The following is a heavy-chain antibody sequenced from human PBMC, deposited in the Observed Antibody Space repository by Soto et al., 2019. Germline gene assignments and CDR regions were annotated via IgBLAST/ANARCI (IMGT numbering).Heavy chain of an antibody. V-gene: IGHV4-59*01. J-gene: IGHJ4*02. D-gene: IGHD5-12*01. CDR1: GGSISSYY. CDR3: ARGSIPLTYSGGYHY. Sequence: PSETLSLTCTVSGGSISSYYWSWIRQPPGKGLEWIGNIYDSGTTTYNPSLKSRVTISVDTSKNQFSLNLSSVTAADTAVYYCARGSIPLTYSGGYHYWGQGALVTVSS. CDR2: IYDSGTT.